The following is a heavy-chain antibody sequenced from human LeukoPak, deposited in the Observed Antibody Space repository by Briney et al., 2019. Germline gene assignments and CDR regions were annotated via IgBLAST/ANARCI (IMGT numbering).Heavy chain of an antibody. Sequence: GGSLRLSCAASGFTFSSYGILWVRQAPGKGLEWVAVIWYDGSNKYYADSVKGGFTISRDQSKNTVYLQMNSLRADDTAVYYCARLGSGWAIDYWGQGTLVTVSS. D-gene: IGHD6-19*01. V-gene: IGHV3-33*01. CDR1: GFTFSSYG. CDR3: ARLGSGWAIDY. J-gene: IGHJ4*02. CDR2: IWYDGSNK.